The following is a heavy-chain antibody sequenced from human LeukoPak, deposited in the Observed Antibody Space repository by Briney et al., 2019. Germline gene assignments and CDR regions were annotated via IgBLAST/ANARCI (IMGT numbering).Heavy chain of an antibody. CDR1: GGSFSGYY. CDR3: ARASGGYYYYGMDV. CDR2: INHSGST. J-gene: IGHJ6*02. Sequence: PSETLSHTCAVYGGSFSGYYWSWIRQPPGKGLEWIGEINHSGSTNYNPSLKSRVTISVDTSKNQFSLKLSSVTAADTAVYYCARASGGYYYYGMDVWGQGTTVTVSS. D-gene: IGHD6-25*01. V-gene: IGHV4-34*01.